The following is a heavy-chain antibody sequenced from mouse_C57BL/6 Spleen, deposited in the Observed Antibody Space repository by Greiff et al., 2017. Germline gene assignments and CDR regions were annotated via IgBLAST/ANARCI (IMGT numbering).Heavy chain of an antibody. V-gene: IGHV1-50*01. CDR1: GYTFTSYW. D-gene: IGHD1-1*01. Sequence: QVQLQQPGAELVKPGASVKLSCKASGYTFTSYWMQWVKQRPGQGLEWIGEIDPSDSYTNYNQKFKGKATLTVDTSSSTAYMQLSSLTSEDSAVYYCARGLITTVVAFDYWGQGTTLTVSS. CDR2: IDPSDSYT. J-gene: IGHJ2*01. CDR3: ARGLITTVVAFDY.